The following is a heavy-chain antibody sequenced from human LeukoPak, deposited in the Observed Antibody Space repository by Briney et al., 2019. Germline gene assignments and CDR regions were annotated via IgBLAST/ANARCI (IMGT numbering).Heavy chain of an antibody. J-gene: IGHJ3*02. D-gene: IGHD3-3*01. V-gene: IGHV4-59*01. CDR3: ARALYGGDAFDI. Sequence: SETLSLTCTVSGGSISSYYWSWIRQPPGKGLEWIGYIYYSGSTNYNPSLKSRVTISVDTSKNQFSLKLSSVTAADTAVYYCARALYGGDAFDIWGQGTMVTVSS. CDR2: IYYSGST. CDR1: GGSISSYY.